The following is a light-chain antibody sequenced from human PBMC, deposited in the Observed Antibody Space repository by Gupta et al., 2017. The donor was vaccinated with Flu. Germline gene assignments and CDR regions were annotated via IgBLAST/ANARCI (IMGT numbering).Light chain of an antibody. CDR3: QTWDRKNVV. V-gene: IGLV3-1*01. CDR2: QDM. J-gene: IGLJ2*01. Sequence: QPPPVSVSPGETARITCSGDTLGARYTSWSQQKPGQSPVAVIFQDMKRPSGIPERFSGSNAGNTATLTSGGAQTVEEGDYYCQTWDRKNVVFGGGTKLTVL. CDR1: TLGARY.